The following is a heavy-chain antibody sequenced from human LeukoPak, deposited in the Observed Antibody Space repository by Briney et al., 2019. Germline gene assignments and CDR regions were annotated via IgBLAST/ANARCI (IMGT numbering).Heavy chain of an antibody. V-gene: IGHV3-7*01. D-gene: IGHD6-19*01. Sequence: GGSLRLSCAASELTLSDHYMDWVRQAPGKGLEWVANIKQDGSEKYYVDSVKGRFTISRDNAKNSLYLQMNSLRAEDTAVYYCARDDRIVSGDYWGQGTLVTVSS. J-gene: IGHJ4*02. CDR3: ARDDRIVSGDY. CDR2: IKQDGSEK. CDR1: ELTLSDHY.